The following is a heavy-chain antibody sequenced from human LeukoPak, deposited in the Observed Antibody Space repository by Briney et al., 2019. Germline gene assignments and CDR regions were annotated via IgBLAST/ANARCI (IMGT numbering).Heavy chain of an antibody. Sequence: ASVKVSCKASGYTFTGYYMHWVRQAPGQGLEWMGWINPNSGGTNYAQKFQCRATMTRETTIRTAYMERSRLRSDDTAVYYCARAGGDFWSGYFSFFADYWGQGTLVTVSS. CDR2: INPNSGGT. V-gene: IGHV1-2*02. J-gene: IGHJ4*02. D-gene: IGHD3-3*01. CDR3: ARAGGDFWSGYFSFFADY. CDR1: GYTFTGYY.